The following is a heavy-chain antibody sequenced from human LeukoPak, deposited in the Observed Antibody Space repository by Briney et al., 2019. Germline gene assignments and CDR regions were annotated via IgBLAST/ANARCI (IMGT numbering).Heavy chain of an antibody. CDR2: INHSGST. CDR1: GGSFSGYY. CDR3: AREVAVAGKGGHDY. Sequence: SETLSLTCAVYGGSFSGYYWSWIRQPPGKGLEWIGEINHSGSTNYNPSLKSRVTISVDTSKNQFSLKLSSVTAADTAVYYCAREVAVAGKGGHDYWGQGTLVTVSS. V-gene: IGHV4-34*01. D-gene: IGHD6-19*01. J-gene: IGHJ4*02.